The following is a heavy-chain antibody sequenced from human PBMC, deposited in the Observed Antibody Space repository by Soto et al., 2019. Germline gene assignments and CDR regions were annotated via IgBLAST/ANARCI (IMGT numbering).Heavy chain of an antibody. CDR2: ISYDGSNK. J-gene: IGHJ4*02. CDR3: ARGTSSGWYYFDY. CDR1: GFTFSNYA. Sequence: QVQLVESGGGVVQPGRSLRLSCAASGFTFSNYAIHWVRQAPGKGLEWVAAISYDGSNKYYADSVKVRFTISRDNSKSTLYLQVNSLRADDTAVYYCARGTSSGWYYFDYWGQGTLVTVSS. D-gene: IGHD6-19*01. V-gene: IGHV3-30-3*01.